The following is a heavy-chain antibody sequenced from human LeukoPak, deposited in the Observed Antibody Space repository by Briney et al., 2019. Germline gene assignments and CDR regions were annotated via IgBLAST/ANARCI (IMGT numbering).Heavy chain of an antibody. CDR1: GYTFSSHD. V-gene: IGHV1-8*01. D-gene: IGHD2-2*01. CDR2: MNPKSGNT. J-gene: IGHJ5*02. Sequence: ASVKVSCRASGYTFSSHDINWVRQAPGQGLEWMGWMNPKSGNTGSVQRFQGRVTMTRDTSTGTAYVELTSLTSEDTAIYYCARGGDTCSGTGCFKNWFDPWGQGTLVTVSS. CDR3: ARGGDTCSGTGCFKNWFDP.